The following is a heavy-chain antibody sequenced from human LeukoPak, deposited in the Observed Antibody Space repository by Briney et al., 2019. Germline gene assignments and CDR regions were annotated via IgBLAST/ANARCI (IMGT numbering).Heavy chain of an antibody. Sequence: PGGSLRLSCAASGFTFSSYAMSWVRQAPGKGLEWVSAISGSGGSTYYADSVKGRFTISRDNSKNTLYLQMNSLRAEDTAVYYCAKDPRVVGARDYYYYGMDVWGKGTTVTVSS. CDR3: AKDPRVVGARDYYYYGMDV. J-gene: IGHJ6*04. V-gene: IGHV3-23*01. CDR2: ISGSGGST. D-gene: IGHD2-15*01. CDR1: GFTFSSYA.